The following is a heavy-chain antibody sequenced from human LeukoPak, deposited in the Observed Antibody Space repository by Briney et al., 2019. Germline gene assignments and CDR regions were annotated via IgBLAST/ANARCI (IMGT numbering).Heavy chain of an antibody. CDR2: IYYSGST. J-gene: IGHJ4*02. CDR3: ARNCGGSCYPQVGYYFDY. V-gene: IGHV4-61*01. D-gene: IGHD2-15*01. CDR1: GGSVSSGSYY. Sequence: SETLSLTCTVSGGSVSSGSYYWSWIRQPPGKGLEWIGYIYYSGSTNYNPSLKSRVTISVDTSKNQLSLKLSSVTAADTAVYYCARNCGGSCYPQVGYYFDYWGQGTLVTVSS.